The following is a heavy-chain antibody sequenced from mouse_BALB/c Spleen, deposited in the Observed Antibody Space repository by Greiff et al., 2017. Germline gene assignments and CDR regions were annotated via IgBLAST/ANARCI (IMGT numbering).Heavy chain of an antibody. Sequence: QVQLQQPGAELVKPGASVKLSCKASGYTFTSYYMYWVKQRPGQGLEWIGGINPSNGGTNFNEKFKSKATLTVDKSSSTAYMQLSSLTSEDSAAYYCTRSGDGYDYAFAYWGQGTLVTVSA. CDR1: GYTFTSYY. J-gene: IGHJ3*01. D-gene: IGHD2-4*01. V-gene: IGHV1S81*02. CDR2: INPSNGGT. CDR3: TRSGDGYDYAFAY.